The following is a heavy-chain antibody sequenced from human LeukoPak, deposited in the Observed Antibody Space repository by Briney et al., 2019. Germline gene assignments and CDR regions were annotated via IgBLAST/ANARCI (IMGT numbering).Heavy chain of an antibody. J-gene: IGHJ6*03. CDR3: ARAQDSSSWSYYYYYYMDV. CDR1: GFTFSDYY. CDR2: ISSSGSTI. V-gene: IGHV3-11*01. Sequence: GGSLRLSCAASGFTFSDYYMSWIRQAPGKGREWVSYISSSGSTIYYADSVKGRFTISRDNAKNSLYLQMNSLRAEDTAVYYCARAQDSSSWSYYYYYYMDVWGKGTTVTISS. D-gene: IGHD6-13*01.